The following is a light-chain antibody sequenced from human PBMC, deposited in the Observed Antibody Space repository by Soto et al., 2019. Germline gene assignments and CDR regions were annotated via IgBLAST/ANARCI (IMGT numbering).Light chain of an antibody. CDR3: QQYCTSLT. Sequence: EIVLTQSPATLSLSPGERATLSCAASQSVSSTYLGWYQQKPGLAPRLLIYDVSNRFTGIPDRFSGSGSATYFTLTTTRLEPEDFAVYYCQQYCTSLTFGGGTKVEIK. V-gene: IGKV3D-20*01. CDR1: QSVSSTY. CDR2: DVS. J-gene: IGKJ4*01.